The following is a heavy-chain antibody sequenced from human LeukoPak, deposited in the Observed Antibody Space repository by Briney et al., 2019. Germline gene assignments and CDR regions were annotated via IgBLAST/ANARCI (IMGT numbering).Heavy chain of an antibody. D-gene: IGHD2-2*01. J-gene: IGHJ5*02. V-gene: IGHV1-8*01. CDR3: ARPYCSSTSCLDFDP. Sequence: ASVKVSCKASGYTFTSYDINWVRQATGQGLEWMGWMNPNSGNTGYAQKFQGRVAMTRNTSISTAYMELSSLRSEDTAVYYCARPYCSSTSCLDFDPWGQGTLVTVSS. CDR1: GYTFTSYD. CDR2: MNPNSGNT.